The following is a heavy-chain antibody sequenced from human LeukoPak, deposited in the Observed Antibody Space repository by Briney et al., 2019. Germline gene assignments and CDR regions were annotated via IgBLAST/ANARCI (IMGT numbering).Heavy chain of an antibody. CDR1: GGSISSGDYY. Sequence: PSQTLSLTCTVSGGSISSGDYYWSWIRQPPGKGLEWIVYIYYSGSTYYNPSLKTRVTISVDTSKNQFSLKLSSVTAADTAVYYCARHVMGVTGLDYWGQGTLVTVSS. CDR3: ARHVMGVTGLDY. J-gene: IGHJ4*02. V-gene: IGHV4-30-4*08. CDR2: IYYSGST. D-gene: IGHD3-10*01.